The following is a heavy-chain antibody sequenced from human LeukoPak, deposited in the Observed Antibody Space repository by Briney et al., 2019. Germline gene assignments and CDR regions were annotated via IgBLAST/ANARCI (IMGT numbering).Heavy chain of an antibody. J-gene: IGHJ4*02. CDR1: GYTFTSYY. V-gene: IGHV1-46*03. CDR3: TRDGQHYDFWSGTVF. CDR2: INPSGGST. D-gene: IGHD3-3*01. Sequence: ASVTVSCKASGYTFTSYYMHWVRQAPGQGLEWMGIINPSGGSTSYAQKFQGRVTMTRDMSTSTVYMELSSLRSEDTAVYYCTRDGQHYDFWSGTVFWGQGTLVTVSS.